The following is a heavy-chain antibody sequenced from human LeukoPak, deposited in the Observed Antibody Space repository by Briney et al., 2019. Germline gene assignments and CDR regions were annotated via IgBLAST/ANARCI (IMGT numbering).Heavy chain of an antibody. J-gene: IGHJ3*02. Sequence: ASVKVSCKAPGYTFTGYYMHWVRQAPGQGLEWMGRINPNSGGTNYAQKFQGRVTMTRDTSTSTAYMELSRLRSDDTAVYYCARDVYDYDSSGYDAFDIWGQGTMVTVSS. CDR3: ARDVYDYDSSGYDAFDI. D-gene: IGHD3-22*01. CDR1: GYTFTGYY. CDR2: INPNSGGT. V-gene: IGHV1-2*06.